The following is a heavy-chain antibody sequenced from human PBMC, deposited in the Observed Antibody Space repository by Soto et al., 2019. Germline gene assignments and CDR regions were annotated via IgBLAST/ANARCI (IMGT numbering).Heavy chain of an antibody. V-gene: IGHV3-23*01. CDR3: AKAPLGITFGGVIVYYFDY. CDR2: ISGSGGST. Sequence: EVQLLESGGGLVQPGGSLRLSCAASGFTFSSYAMSWVRQAPGKGLEWVSAISGSGGSTYYADSVKGRFTISRDNSKNTLYLQMNSLRAEDTAVYYCAKAPLGITFGGVIVYYFDYWGQGTLVTVSS. D-gene: IGHD3-16*02. J-gene: IGHJ4*02. CDR1: GFTFSSYA.